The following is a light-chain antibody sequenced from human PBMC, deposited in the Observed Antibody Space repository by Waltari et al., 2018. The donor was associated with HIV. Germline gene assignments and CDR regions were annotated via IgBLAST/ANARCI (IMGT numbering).Light chain of an antibody. CDR1: SSDVGCYNY. V-gene: IGLV2-14*01. J-gene: IGLJ1*01. Sequence: QSALTQPASVSGSPGQSITISCTGTSSDVGCYNYVSWYQQHPAKAPKLMIYEVSNRPSGVSNRFSGSKSGNTASLTISGLQAEDEADYYCSSYTSSSTLVFGTGTKVTVL. CDR2: EVS. CDR3: SSYTSSSTLV.